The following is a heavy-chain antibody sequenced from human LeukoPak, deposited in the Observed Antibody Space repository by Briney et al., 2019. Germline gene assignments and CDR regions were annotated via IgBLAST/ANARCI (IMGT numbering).Heavy chain of an antibody. Sequence: GGSLRLSCAASGFTFNNYWMSWVRQAPGKGLVWVSRINSDGSSTSYADSVKGRFTISRDNAKNTLYLQMNSLRAEDTAVYYCAREGYDSSGPYMDVWGQGTLVTVSS. V-gene: IGHV3-74*01. CDR3: AREGYDSSGPYMDV. CDR2: INSDGSST. CDR1: GFTFNNYW. D-gene: IGHD3-22*01. J-gene: IGHJ4*02.